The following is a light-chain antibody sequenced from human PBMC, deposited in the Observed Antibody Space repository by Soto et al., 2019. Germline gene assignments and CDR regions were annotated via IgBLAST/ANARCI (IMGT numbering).Light chain of an antibody. Sequence: IVLTQAPGTLSLSPGEGATLSCRASQPVNSGYLAWYQQKPGQAPRLLMYGVSTRDTGIPDRFSGSGAGRDFTLTLSRLEPGDFAVYYCQVYGSSPKTFGQGTKVEFK. J-gene: IGKJ1*01. CDR2: GVS. V-gene: IGKV3-20*01. CDR1: QPVNSGY. CDR3: QVYGSSPKT.